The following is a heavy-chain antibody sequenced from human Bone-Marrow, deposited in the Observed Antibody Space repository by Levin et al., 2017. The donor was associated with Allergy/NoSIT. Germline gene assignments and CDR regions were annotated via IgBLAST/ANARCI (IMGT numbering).Heavy chain of an antibody. CDR1: GGSFSGYY. Sequence: SETLSLTCAVYGGSFSGYYWSWIRQPPGKGLEWIGEINHSGSTNYNPSLKSRVTISVDTSKNQFSLKLSSVTAADTAVYYCARGRDYGGNLRLYYYYGIDVWGQGTTVTVSS. CDR3: ARGRDYGGNLRLYYYYGIDV. V-gene: IGHV4-34*01. D-gene: IGHD4-23*01. CDR2: INHSGST. J-gene: IGHJ6*02.